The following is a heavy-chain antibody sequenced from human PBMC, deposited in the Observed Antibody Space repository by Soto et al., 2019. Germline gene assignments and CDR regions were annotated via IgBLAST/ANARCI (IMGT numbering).Heavy chain of an antibody. J-gene: IGHJ3*02. V-gene: IGHV2-5*02. CDR1: GFSLSTSGVG. D-gene: IGHD4-17*01. CDR3: AHFHYGVYPPRPMDYALDI. Sequence: QITLKESGPTLVKPTQTLTLTCTFSGFSLSTSGVGVGWIRQPPGKALEWLALIYWDDDKRYSPSLKSRLTITKDTANNQVVLTLTNMDPVDTATYYCAHFHYGVYPPRPMDYALDIWGQGTMVTVSS. CDR2: IYWDDDK.